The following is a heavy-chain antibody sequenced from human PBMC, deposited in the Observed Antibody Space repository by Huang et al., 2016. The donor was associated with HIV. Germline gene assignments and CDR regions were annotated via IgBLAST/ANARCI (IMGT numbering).Heavy chain of an antibody. D-gene: IGHD2-15*01. CDR1: GYPFITYD. V-gene: IGHV1-8*01. Sequence: VQLVQSGAEVRKPGASVTLSCTASGYPFITYDSSWVRQAAGQGLEGRGWMSPDNVNTGYEQKFQGSVIMTRNTSINTVYMEVSSPRSEDAAVYYCARSLRYCRGAFCTHYAMDVWGQGTTVTVSS. CDR2: MSPDNVNT. CDR3: ARSLRYCRGAFCTHYAMDV. J-gene: IGHJ6*02.